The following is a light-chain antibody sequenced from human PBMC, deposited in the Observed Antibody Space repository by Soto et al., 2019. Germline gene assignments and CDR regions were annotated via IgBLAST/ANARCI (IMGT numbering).Light chain of an antibody. CDR1: QSISSY. V-gene: IGKV1-39*01. Sequence: DIQMTQSPSSLSASVGDRVTITCRASQSISSYLNWYQQKPGKAPKLLIYAASSLQSGVPSRLSCSGSVTDFTLTISSLQPEDFATYYCQQRYSTPLTFGGVTKVEI. CDR2: AAS. CDR3: QQRYSTPLT. J-gene: IGKJ4*01.